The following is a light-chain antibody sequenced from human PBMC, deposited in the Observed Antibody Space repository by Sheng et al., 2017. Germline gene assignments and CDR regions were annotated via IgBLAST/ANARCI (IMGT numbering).Light chain of an antibody. J-gene: IGKJ2*01. V-gene: IGKV1-39*01. Sequence: DIQLTQSPSSLSASVGETVTITCRPSQGVSNYLAWYQQKPGKVPKLLIYAASSLQSGVPSRFSGSGSGTDFTLTISSLQPEDFATYYCQQSYSTPPYTFGQGTKLEIK. CDR3: QQSYSTPPYT. CDR2: AAS. CDR1: QGVSNY.